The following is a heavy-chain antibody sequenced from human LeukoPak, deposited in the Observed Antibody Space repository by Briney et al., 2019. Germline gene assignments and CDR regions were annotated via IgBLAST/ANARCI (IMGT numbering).Heavy chain of an antibody. CDR1: DFTFSSYA. CDR2: ITGAGGST. V-gene: IGHV3-23*01. D-gene: IGHD3-16*01. CDR3: AKGDHGGNIYWYFDL. Sequence: GGSLRLSCAASDFTFSSYAMSWVRQAPGKGLEWVSAITGAGGSTYYADSVKGRFTISRDNSKNTLHLQMNSLRAEDTAVYFCAKGDHGGNIYWYFDLWGRGTLVTVAS. J-gene: IGHJ2*01.